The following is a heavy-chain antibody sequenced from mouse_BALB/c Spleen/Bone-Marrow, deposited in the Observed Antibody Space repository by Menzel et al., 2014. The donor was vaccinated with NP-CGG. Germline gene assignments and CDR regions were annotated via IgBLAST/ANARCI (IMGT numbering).Heavy chain of an antibody. J-gene: IGHJ2*01. V-gene: IGHV1-7*01. Sequence: VQLQQSGAELAKPGASVKMSCKASGYTFTSYWMHWVKQRPGQGLGWIGYINPSTGYTEYNQKFKDKATLTADKSSSTAYMQLSSLTSEDSAVYYCASNWDVDWGQGTTLTVSS. CDR1: GYTFTSYW. CDR2: INPSTGYT. CDR3: ASNWDVD. D-gene: IGHD4-1*01.